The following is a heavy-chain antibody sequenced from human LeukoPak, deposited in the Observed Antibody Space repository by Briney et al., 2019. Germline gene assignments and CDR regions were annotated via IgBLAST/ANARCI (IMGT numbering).Heavy chain of an antibody. J-gene: IGHJ4*02. CDR3: AKDTTSNRAPPAEFDY. V-gene: IGHV3-9*01. CDR1: GFTFDDYA. CDR2: ISWNSGSI. Sequence: PGRSLRLSCAASGFTFDDYAMHWVRQAPGKGLECVSGISWNSGSICYADSVKGRFTISRDNAKNSLYLQMNSLRAEDTALYYCAKDTTSNRAPPAEFDYWGQGTLVTVSS. D-gene: IGHD1-14*01.